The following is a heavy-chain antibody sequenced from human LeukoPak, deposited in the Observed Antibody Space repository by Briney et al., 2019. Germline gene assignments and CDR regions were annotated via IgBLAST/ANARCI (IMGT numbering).Heavy chain of an antibody. J-gene: IGHJ4*02. D-gene: IGHD2-15*01. CDR3: ARIHGGYPFDY. V-gene: IGHV3-48*01. CDR1: GFMFSSYG. Sequence: GGSLRLSCAASGFMFSSYGMNWVRQAPGRGLEWVSYISSSSPTIYFADSVKGRFTISRDNAKSSVYLEMNSLRAEDTAVYYCARIHGGYPFDYWGQGTLVTVST. CDR2: ISSSSPTI.